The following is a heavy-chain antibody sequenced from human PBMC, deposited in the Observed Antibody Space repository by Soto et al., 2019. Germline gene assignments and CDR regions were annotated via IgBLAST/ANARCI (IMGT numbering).Heavy chain of an antibody. J-gene: IGHJ4*02. CDR3: ARTYVLRYFDWLLDDY. CDR1: GFSLTTTGVG. V-gene: IGHV2-5*02. CDR2: IYWDDDK. D-gene: IGHD3-9*01. Sequence: QITLKESGPTLVKPTETLTLTCTFSGFSLTTTGVGVGWIRQPPGKALEWLALIYWDDDKRYSPSLKSRLTITXXSXKXXVVLTMTNMDPVDTATYYCARTYVLRYFDWLLDDYWGQGTLVTVSS.